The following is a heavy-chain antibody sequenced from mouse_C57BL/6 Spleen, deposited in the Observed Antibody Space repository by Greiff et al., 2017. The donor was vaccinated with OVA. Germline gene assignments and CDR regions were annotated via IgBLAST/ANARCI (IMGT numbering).Heavy chain of an antibody. V-gene: IGHV1-52*01. CDR3: AREDYYVSSLFAY. Sequence: VQLQQPGAELVRPGSSVKLSCKASGYTFTSYWMHWVKQRPIQGLEWIGNIDPSDSETNYNQKFKDKATLTVDKSSSTAYMQLSSLTSEDSAVYYCAREDYYVSSLFAYWGQGTLVTVSA. J-gene: IGHJ3*01. D-gene: IGHD1-1*01. CDR1: GYTFTSYW. CDR2: IDPSDSET.